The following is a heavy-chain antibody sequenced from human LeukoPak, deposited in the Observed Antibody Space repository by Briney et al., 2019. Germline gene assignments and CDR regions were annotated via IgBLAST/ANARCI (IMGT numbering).Heavy chain of an antibody. V-gene: IGHV4-59*08. CDR3: ARVLRYFGGFDP. J-gene: IGHJ5*02. CDR2: SYYSSTT. Sequence: PSETLSLTCTVSGDSISGSWWSWIRQPPGKGLEWIGYSYYSSTTNYNPSLKSRVTISVDTSKNQFSLKLSSATAADTAVYYCARVLRYFGGFDPWGQGTLVTVFS. D-gene: IGHD3-9*01. CDR1: GDSISGSW.